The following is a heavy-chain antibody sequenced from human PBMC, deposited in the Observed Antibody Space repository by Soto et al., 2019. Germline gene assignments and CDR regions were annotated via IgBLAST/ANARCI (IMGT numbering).Heavy chain of an antibody. CDR3: ASHRLLGEWLSLQIGNYYYYGMDV. V-gene: IGHV1-2*02. D-gene: IGHD3-3*01. CDR1: GYTFTGYY. J-gene: IGHJ6*01. Sequence: ASVKVSCKASGYTFTGYYMHWVRQAPGQGLEWMGWINPNSGGTNYAQKFQGRVTMTRDTSISTAYMELSRLRSDDTAVYYCASHRLLGEWLSLQIGNYYYYGMDVWGQGTTVNVSS. CDR2: INPNSGGT.